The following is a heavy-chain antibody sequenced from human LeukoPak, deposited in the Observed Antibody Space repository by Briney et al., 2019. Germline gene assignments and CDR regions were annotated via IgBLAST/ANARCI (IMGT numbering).Heavy chain of an antibody. CDR2: ISAYNGNT. CDR1: GYTFTSYG. D-gene: IGHD3-10*01. V-gene: IGHV1-18*01. CDR3: ARDHYGSGSYYNVEPVFDY. Sequence: ASVKVSCKASGYTFTSYGISWVRQAPGQGLEWMGWISAYNGNTNYAQKLQGRVTMTTDTSTSTAYMELRSLRSDDTAVYYCARDHYGSGSYYNVEPVFDYWGQGTLVTVSS. J-gene: IGHJ4*02.